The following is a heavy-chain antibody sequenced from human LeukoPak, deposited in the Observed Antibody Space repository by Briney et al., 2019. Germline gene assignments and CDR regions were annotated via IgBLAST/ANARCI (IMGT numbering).Heavy chain of an antibody. D-gene: IGHD3-22*01. CDR3: ARGHPGFGYYYDSSGYKN. Sequence: ASVKVSCKASGCTFTSYGISWVRQAPGQGLEWMGWISAYNGNTNYAQKLQGRVTMTTDTSTSTAYMELRSLRSDDTAVYYCARGHPGFGYYYDSSGYKNWGQGTLVTVSS. J-gene: IGHJ4*02. CDR2: ISAYNGNT. CDR1: GCTFTSYG. V-gene: IGHV1-18*01.